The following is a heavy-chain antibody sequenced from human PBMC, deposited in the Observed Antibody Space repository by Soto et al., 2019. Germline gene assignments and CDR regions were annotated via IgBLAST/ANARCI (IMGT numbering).Heavy chain of an antibody. J-gene: IGHJ5*02. Sequence: SETLSLTCTVSGGSVSGFYWSWIRQPPGKGLEWLGYIFYAGTTKYNPSVQSRVTISVDTSKNQFSLNLTSVTAADTAVYYCARDAGDRKYSSGWSWFDPWGQGTLVTVSS. CDR1: GGSVSGFY. CDR3: ARDAGDRKYSSGWSWFDP. CDR2: IFYAGTT. V-gene: IGHV4-59*02. D-gene: IGHD6-19*01.